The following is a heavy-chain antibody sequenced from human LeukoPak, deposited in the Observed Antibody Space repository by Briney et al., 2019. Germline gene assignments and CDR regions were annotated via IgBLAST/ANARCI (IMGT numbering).Heavy chain of an antibody. CDR3: ATFGSIRGEYYFDY. CDR2: FDPEDGET. CDR1: GGTFSSYA. Sequence: ASVKVSCKASGGTFSSYAISWVRQAPGKGLEWMGGFDPEDGETIYAQKFQGRVTMTEDTSTDTAYMELSSLRSEDTAVYYCATFGSIRGEYYFDYWGQGTLVTVSS. J-gene: IGHJ4*02. V-gene: IGHV1-24*01. D-gene: IGHD3-10*01.